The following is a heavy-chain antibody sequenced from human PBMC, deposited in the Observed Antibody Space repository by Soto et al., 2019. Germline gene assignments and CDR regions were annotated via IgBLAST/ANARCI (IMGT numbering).Heavy chain of an antibody. CDR1: GFTFSSYW. V-gene: IGHV3-7*03. CDR2: IKQDGSEK. CDR3: ARFCSGGSCYSYYYYYGMDV. Sequence: GGSLRLSCAASGFTFSSYWMSWVRQAPGKGLEWVANIKQDGSEKYYVDSVKGRFTISRDNAKNSLYLQMNSLRAEDTAVYYCARFCSGGSCYSYYYYYGMDVWGQGTTVTVS. D-gene: IGHD2-15*01. J-gene: IGHJ6*02.